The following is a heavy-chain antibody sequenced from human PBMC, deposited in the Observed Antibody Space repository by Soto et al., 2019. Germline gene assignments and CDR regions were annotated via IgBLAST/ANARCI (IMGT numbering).Heavy chain of an antibody. CDR2: IFHSGIT. Sequence: SETLSLTCFISGGSFRDDYWHWIGQSPGKGLEWIGYIFHSGITDYNPSVKSRVTISIDKSRNLFSLNLTSVTAADTAVYYCARDRYFYDSRGYYRTLDSWGQGTLVTVS. CDR1: GGSFRDDY. D-gene: IGHD3-22*01. CDR3: ARDRYFYDSRGYYRTLDS. V-gene: IGHV4-59*01. J-gene: IGHJ5*01.